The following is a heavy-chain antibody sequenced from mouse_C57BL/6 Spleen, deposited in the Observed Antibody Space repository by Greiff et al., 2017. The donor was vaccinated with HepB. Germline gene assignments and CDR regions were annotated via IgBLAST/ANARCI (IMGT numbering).Heavy chain of an antibody. J-gene: IGHJ2*01. Sequence: SGPELVKPGASVKISCKASGYAFSSSWMHWVKQRPGKGLEWIGRIYPGDGDTNYNGKFKGNATLTADKSSSTAYMQLSSLTSEDSAVYFCGSPLEGYWGQGTTLTVSS. CDR1: GYAFSSSW. V-gene: IGHV1-82*01. CDR3: GSPLEGY. CDR2: IYPGDGDT. D-gene: IGHD6-1*01.